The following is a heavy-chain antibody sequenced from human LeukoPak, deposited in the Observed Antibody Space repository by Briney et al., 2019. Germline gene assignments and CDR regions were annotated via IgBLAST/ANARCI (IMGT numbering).Heavy chain of an antibody. CDR2: IYYSGST. J-gene: IGHJ3*02. D-gene: IGHD2-2*01. CDR1: GGSISSHY. Sequence: PSETLSLTCTVSGGSISSHYWSWIRQPPGKGLEWIGYIYYSGSTNYNPSLKSRVTISVDTSKNQSSLKLSSVTAADTAVYYCARDDRYCSSTSCYLSAFDIWGQGRMVTVSS. CDR3: ARDDRYCSSTSCYLSAFDI. V-gene: IGHV4-59*11.